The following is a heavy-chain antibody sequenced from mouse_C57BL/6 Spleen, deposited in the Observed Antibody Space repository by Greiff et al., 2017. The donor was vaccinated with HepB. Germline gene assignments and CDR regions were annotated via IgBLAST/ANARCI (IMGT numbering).Heavy chain of an antibody. V-gene: IGHV14-3*01. Sequence: EVQLQQSVAELVRPGASVKLSCTASGFNIKNTYMHWVKQRPEQGLEWIGRIDPANGNTKYAPKFQGKATITADTSSNTAYRQLSSLTSEDTAIYYCARGAIYYDYDEGFAYWGQGTLVTVSA. CDR1: GFNIKNTY. D-gene: IGHD2-4*01. J-gene: IGHJ3*01. CDR2: IDPANGNT. CDR3: ARGAIYYDYDEGFAY.